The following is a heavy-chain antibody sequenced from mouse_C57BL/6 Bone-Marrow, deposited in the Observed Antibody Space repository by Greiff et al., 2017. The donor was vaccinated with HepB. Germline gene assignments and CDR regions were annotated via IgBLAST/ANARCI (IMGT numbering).Heavy chain of an antibody. CDR1: GFSFNTYA. CDR2: IRSKSNNYAT. J-gene: IGHJ1*03. V-gene: IGHV10-1*01. CDR3: VRHCGYYGYFDV. Sequence: EVKLMESGGGLVQPKGSLKLSCAASGFSFNTYAMNWVRQAPGKGLEWVARIRSKSNNYATYYADSVKDRFTISRDDSESMLYLQMNNLKTEDTAMYYCVRHCGYYGYFDVWGTGTTVTVSS. D-gene: IGHD2-2*01.